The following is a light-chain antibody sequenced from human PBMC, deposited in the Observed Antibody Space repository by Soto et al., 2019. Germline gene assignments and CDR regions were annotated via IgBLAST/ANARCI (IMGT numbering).Light chain of an antibody. CDR3: QQYGSTPWT. V-gene: IGKV3-20*01. CDR2: GAS. J-gene: IGKJ1*01. CDR1: QSVRSSY. Sequence: VLTQSPGTLSLSPGERATLSCRASQSVRSSYLAWYQQNPGQAPRLLIYGASSRATGIPDRFSGSGSGTDFTLTISRLEPEDFAVYYCQQYGSTPWTFGQGTKLEIK.